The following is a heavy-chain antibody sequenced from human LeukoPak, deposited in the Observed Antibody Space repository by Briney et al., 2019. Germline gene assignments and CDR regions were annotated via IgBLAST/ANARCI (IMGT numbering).Heavy chain of an antibody. CDR1: GVSMRSHTYY. CDR2: IFHSGST. CDR3: ARDLAYYDFWSGSYMDV. V-gene: IGHV4-39*07. Sequence: SETLSLTCIVSGVSMRSHTYYWAWIRQPPGMGLEWIGSIFHSGSTYYNPSLKSRVTISVDTSKNQFSLKLSSVTAADTALYHCARDLAYYDFWSGSYMDVWGKGTTVTVSS. J-gene: IGHJ6*03. D-gene: IGHD3-3*01.